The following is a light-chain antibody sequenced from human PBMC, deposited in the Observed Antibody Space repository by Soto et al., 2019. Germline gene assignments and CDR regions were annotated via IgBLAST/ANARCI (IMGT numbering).Light chain of an antibody. Sequence: EIVLTQSPATLSVSPGERATISCRASQSVINYLAWYQQKPGQAPRLLIYDTSTRATGIPARFSGSGSETDFTLIISSLQPEDFAVYYCQQRSNCPLTFGGGTKVDIK. CDR2: DTS. V-gene: IGKV3-11*01. J-gene: IGKJ4*01. CDR1: QSVINY. CDR3: QQRSNCPLT.